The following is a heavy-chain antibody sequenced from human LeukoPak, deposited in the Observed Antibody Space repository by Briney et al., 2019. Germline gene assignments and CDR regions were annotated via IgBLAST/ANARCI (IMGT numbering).Heavy chain of an antibody. CDR2: IYYSEST. D-gene: IGHD6-25*01. CDR1: GFTFSSYS. Sequence: GSLRLSCAASGFTFSSYSMSWIRQPPGKGLEWIGYIYYSESTNYNPSLKSRVTISVDTSKNQFSLKLSSVTAADTAVYYCASLAGIVADNWFDPWGQGTLVTVSS. V-gene: IGHV4-59*12. CDR3: ASLAGIVADNWFDP. J-gene: IGHJ5*02.